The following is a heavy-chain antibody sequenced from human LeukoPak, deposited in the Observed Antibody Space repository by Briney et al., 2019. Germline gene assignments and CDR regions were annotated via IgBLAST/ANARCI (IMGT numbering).Heavy chain of an antibody. V-gene: IGHV3-23*01. J-gene: IGHJ3*02. Sequence: GGSLRLSCAASRFTFSNYAMGWVRQGPGKGLEWVSAITGSGDYTDYADSVKGRFTISRDNSKNTAYLQMISLRAEDTAVYYCARFPKYYYDSSDAFDIWGQGTMVTVSS. D-gene: IGHD3-22*01. CDR1: RFTFSNYA. CDR3: ARFPKYYYDSSDAFDI. CDR2: ITGSGDYT.